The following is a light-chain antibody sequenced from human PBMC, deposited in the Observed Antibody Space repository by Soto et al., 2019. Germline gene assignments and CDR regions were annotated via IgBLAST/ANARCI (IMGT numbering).Light chain of an antibody. CDR2: DES. Sequence: EIMMTQSPATLSLSPGDRAILSCTASQSVGSYLAWYQQRPGQAPRLLIYDESTRATGIPARFSGSGSGTDFTLTISSLEPEDFAVYFCQQRSNWPWTFGQGTKVDIK. V-gene: IGKV3-11*01. CDR1: QSVGSY. CDR3: QQRSNWPWT. J-gene: IGKJ1*01.